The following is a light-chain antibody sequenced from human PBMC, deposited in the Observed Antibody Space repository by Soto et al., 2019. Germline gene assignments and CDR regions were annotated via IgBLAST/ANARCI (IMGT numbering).Light chain of an antibody. CDR3: QQHGISHIT. V-gene: IGKV3-20*01. J-gene: IGKJ1*01. CDR1: QSVSSSY. CDR2: GAS. Sequence: EIVLTQSPATLSLSPGERATLSCRASQSVSSSYLAWYQQKPGQAPRLVIYGASSRATGIPDRFSGSGSGTDFTLTISRLEPEDFAVYYCQQHGISHITFGQGTKVDIK.